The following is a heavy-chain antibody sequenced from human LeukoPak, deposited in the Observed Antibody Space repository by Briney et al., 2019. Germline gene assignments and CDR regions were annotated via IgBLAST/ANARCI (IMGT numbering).Heavy chain of an antibody. D-gene: IGHD3-3*01. CDR3: ARGNFWSGYGTYNWFDP. V-gene: IGHV4-4*07. CDR2: IYTSGST. Sequence: SETLSLTCIVSGGSISSYYWSWIRQPAGKGLEWIGRIYTSGSTNYNPSLKSRVTMSEDTSKNQFSLKLSSVTAADTAVYYCARGNFWSGYGTYNWFDPWGQGTLVTVSS. J-gene: IGHJ5*02. CDR1: GGSISSYY.